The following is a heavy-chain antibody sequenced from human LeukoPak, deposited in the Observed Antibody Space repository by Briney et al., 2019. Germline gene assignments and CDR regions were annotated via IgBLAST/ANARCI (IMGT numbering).Heavy chain of an antibody. V-gene: IGHV4-38-2*01. J-gene: IGHJ4*02. CDR1: GDSISRGYY. D-gene: IGHD6-19*01. Sequence: PSETLSLTCGVSGDSISRGYYWGWIRQPPGNGLEWIGNIYHTGSTYYNPSLRSRVTISVDTSKNQFFLKLTSVTAADTAVYYCARGLEGYSAGWSRFFEYWGQGTLATVSS. CDR2: IYHTGST. CDR3: ARGLEGYSAGWSRFFEY.